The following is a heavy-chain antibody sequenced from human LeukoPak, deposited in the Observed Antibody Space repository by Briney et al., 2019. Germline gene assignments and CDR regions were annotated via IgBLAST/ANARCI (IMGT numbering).Heavy chain of an antibody. Sequence: GASVKVSCKASGYTFTSYDINWVRQATGQGLEWMGWMNPNSGNTGYAQKFQGRVTMTRNTSISTAYMELSSLRSEDTAVYYCARDYDSCGYYRDAFDIWGQGTMVTVSS. CDR2: MNPNSGNT. CDR1: GYTFTSYD. V-gene: IGHV1-8*01. D-gene: IGHD3-22*01. CDR3: ARDYDSCGYYRDAFDI. J-gene: IGHJ3*02.